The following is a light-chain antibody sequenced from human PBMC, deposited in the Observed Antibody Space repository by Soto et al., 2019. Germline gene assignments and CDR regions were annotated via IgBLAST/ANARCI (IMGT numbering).Light chain of an antibody. V-gene: IGKV1-9*01. CDR1: QARNTY. CDR3: QQLHSYPIT. J-gene: IGKJ5*01. CDR2: GAS. Sequence: IQLTQSPSSLSSSVGERVTISCRASQARNTYIAWYQQRPGAAPKLLVYGASTLYTGVPSRFSGSESGAVFTLTISSLQPEDFATYYCQQLHSYPITFGQGTLLEIK.